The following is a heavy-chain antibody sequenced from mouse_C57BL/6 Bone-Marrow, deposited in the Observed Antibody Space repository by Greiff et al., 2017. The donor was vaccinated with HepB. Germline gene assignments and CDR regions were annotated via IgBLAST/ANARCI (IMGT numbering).Heavy chain of an antibody. D-gene: IGHD1-1*01. V-gene: IGHV1-26*01. CDR3: ATTVVATKYFDV. CDR1: GYTFTDYY. J-gene: IGHJ1*03. Sequence: EVQLQQSGPELVKPGASVKISCKASGYTFTDYYMNWVKQSHGKSLEWIGDINPNNGGTSYNQKFKGKATLTVDKSSSTAYMELRSLTSEDSAVYYCATTVVATKYFDVWGTGTTVTVSS. CDR2: INPNNGGT.